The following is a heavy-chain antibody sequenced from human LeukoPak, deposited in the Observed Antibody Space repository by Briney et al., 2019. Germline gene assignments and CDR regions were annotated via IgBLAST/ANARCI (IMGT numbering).Heavy chain of an antibody. D-gene: IGHD3-3*01. V-gene: IGHV1-18*01. CDR1: GYTFTSYG. CDR2: INTYNGKT. J-gene: IGHJ5*02. CDR3: ARVRDLFDP. Sequence: ASVKVSCKASGYTFTSYGISWVRQAPGQGLEWMGWINTYNGKTNYARKLQGRVTMTTDTSTSTAYMELRSLRSDDTAAYFCARVRDLFDPWGQGTLVTVSS.